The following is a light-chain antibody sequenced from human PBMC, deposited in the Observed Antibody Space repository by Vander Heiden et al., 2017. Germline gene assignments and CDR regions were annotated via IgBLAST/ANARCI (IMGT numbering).Light chain of an antibody. Sequence: DIVMTQSPDSLAVSLGERATINCNSSHSVCHSSNNKNYLAWYQQKPGQPPKLLINWASTRQSGVPDRFSGSESGTDFTLTISSLQAADVAVYYCQQFYSSPWTFGQGTKVEIK. CDR2: WAS. CDR1: HSVCHSSNNKNY. J-gene: IGKJ1*01. V-gene: IGKV4-1*01. CDR3: QQFYSSPWT.